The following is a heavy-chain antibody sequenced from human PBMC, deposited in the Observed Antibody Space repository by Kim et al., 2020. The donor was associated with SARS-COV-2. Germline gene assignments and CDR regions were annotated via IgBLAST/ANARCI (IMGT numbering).Heavy chain of an antibody. Sequence: GGSLRLSCTASTFAFSTYEMNWVRQAPGKGLEWVSYISSAGNTIYYADSVKGRFTISRDNAKNSLYLQMISLRAEDTALYYCASAGYCSPTSCPFVFWG. J-gene: IGHJ4*01. CDR1: TFAFSTYE. D-gene: IGHD2-2*01. CDR3: ASAGYCSPTSCPFVF. V-gene: IGHV3-48*03. CDR2: ISSAGNTI.